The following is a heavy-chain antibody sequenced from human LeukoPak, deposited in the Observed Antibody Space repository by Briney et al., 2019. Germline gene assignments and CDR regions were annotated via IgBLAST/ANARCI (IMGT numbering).Heavy chain of an antibody. V-gene: IGHV3-74*01. CDR2: INPGGSSI. Sequence: TGGSLRLSCAASGFTFSSYWMHWVRQVPGKGLVWVARINPGGSSITYADSVKGRFTISRDNAKNTLYLQMDSLRAEDTAVYYCARVVDDYGDYGGESNAFDIWGQGTMVTVSS. CDR1: GFTFSSYW. CDR3: ARVVDDYGDYGGESNAFDI. J-gene: IGHJ3*02. D-gene: IGHD4-17*01.